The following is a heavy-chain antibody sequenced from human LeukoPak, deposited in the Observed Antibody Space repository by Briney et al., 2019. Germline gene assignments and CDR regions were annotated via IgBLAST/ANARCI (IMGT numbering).Heavy chain of an antibody. CDR2: ISNSGDSA. Sequence: GGTLRLSCAASGFTFSSSGMSCVRHARGKGLVWVASISNSGDSAYYADSVKGQFTISRDNSKNTLYLQMKSLRADDTALYYCAKNTAALGGAFDIWGQGTMVTVSS. CDR3: AKNTAALGGAFDI. J-gene: IGHJ3*02. D-gene: IGHD3-16*01. CDR1: GFTFSSSG. V-gene: IGHV3-23*01.